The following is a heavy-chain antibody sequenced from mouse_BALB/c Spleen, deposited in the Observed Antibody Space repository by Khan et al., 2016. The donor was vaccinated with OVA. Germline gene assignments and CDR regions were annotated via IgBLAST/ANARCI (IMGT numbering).Heavy chain of an antibody. V-gene: IGHV1-7*01. CDR1: GYSFINYW. J-gene: IGHJ2*01. CDR2: INPSIGDT. D-gene: IGHD1-1*02. CDR3: ARRGRRWKFKY. Sequence: QVQLKESGAELAKPGASVKMSCKASGYSFINYWILCVNHRLRQGLQWIGYINPSIGDTENNQNFKDKATLTADKSSRTSYMQLSNLTSENSAVYYCARRGRRWKFKYWGQGTTLTVSS.